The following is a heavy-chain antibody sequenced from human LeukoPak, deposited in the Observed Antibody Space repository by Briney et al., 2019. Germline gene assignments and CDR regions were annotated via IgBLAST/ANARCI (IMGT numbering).Heavy chain of an antibody. CDR3: AKDKGYSYGYVPIGGY. D-gene: IGHD5-18*01. CDR1: GFTFSSYW. J-gene: IGHJ4*02. CDR2: IKQDGSEK. Sequence: GGSLRLSCAASGFTFSSYWMSWVRQAPGKGLEWVANIKQDGSEKYYVDSVKGRFTISRDNAKNSLYLQMNSLRAEDTAVYYCAKDKGYSYGYVPIGGYWGQGTLVTVSS. V-gene: IGHV3-7*01.